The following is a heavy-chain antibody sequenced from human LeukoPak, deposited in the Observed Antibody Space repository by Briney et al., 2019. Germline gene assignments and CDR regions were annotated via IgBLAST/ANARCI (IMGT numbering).Heavy chain of an antibody. CDR3: ANTRGGPTSPDDY. D-gene: IGHD2-15*01. CDR2: ISGSGGSI. CDR1: GLTFRSYA. J-gene: IGHJ4*02. Sequence: GGSLRLSCAASGLTFRSYAMSWVRQAPGKGLEWVSTISGSGGSICSADSVKGRFTISRDNSNNTLYLQMNSLRAEDTAVYYCANTRGGPTSPDDYWGQGTLVTVSS. V-gene: IGHV3-23*01.